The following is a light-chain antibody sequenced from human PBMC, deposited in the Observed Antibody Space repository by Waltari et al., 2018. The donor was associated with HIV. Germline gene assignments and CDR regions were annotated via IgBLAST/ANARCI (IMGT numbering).Light chain of an antibody. CDR1: SSNIGSNS. V-gene: IGLV1-47*01. CDR2: RNN. J-gene: IGLJ3*02. CDR3: AASDDSLSGWL. Sequence: QSELTQPPSVSGTPGQRVPISCSGSSSNIGSNSVYWYQQLPGTAPKLLISRNNQRPSGVPDRFSGSKSGTSASLAISGLRAEDEADYFCAASDDSLSGWLFGGGTKLTVL.